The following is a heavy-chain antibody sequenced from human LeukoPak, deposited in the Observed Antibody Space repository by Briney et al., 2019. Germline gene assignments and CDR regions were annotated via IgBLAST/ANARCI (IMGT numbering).Heavy chain of an antibody. CDR3: ARDRGEIITMVSYYFDY. CDR1: GGTFSSYA. V-gene: IGHV1-69*04. CDR2: IIPILGIA. Sequence: GASVKVSCKASGGTFSSYAISWVRQAPGQGLEWMGRIIPILGIANYAQKFQGRVTITADKSTSTAYMELSSLRSEDTAVYYCARDRGEIITMVSYYFDYWGQGTLVTVSS. D-gene: IGHD3-10*01. J-gene: IGHJ4*02.